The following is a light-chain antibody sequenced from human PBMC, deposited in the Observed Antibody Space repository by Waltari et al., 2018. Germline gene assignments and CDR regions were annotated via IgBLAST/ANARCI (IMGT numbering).Light chain of an antibody. CDR3: QQSYSSPYT. Sequence: DIQMTQSPSSLSASVGDRVTITCRASQSIRNYLNWYQQKPGEVPELLIYADSSLQGGVTSRFSGSGSGTEFTLTISSLQPEDFATYYCQQSYSSPYTFGQGTTLHIK. CDR2: ADS. V-gene: IGKV1-39*01. J-gene: IGKJ2*01. CDR1: QSIRNY.